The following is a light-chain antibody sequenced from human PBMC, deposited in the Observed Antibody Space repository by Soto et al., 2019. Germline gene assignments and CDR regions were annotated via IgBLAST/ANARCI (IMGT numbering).Light chain of an antibody. J-gene: IGKJ5*01. CDR2: GAS. Sequence: THSPATLSVAQGARATLSCRASQSVSNNYLAWYRQKPGQAPRLLIYGASSRATGIPDRFSGSGSGTDFTLTISRLEPEDFAVYYCQQYGSSPPITFGQGTRLEIK. CDR1: QSVSNNY. CDR3: QQYGSSPPIT. V-gene: IGKV3-20*01.